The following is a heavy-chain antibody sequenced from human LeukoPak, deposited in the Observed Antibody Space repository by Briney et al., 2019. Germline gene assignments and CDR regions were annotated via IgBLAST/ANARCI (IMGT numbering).Heavy chain of an antibody. V-gene: IGHV1-2*02. D-gene: IGHD2-21*02. CDR1: GYTFTGYY. CDR2: INPNSGGT. CDR3: AREPSYCGGDRYSDY. J-gene: IGHJ4*02. Sequence: ASVKVSCKASGYTFTGYYMHWVRQAPGQGLEWMGWINPNSGGTNYAQKFQGRVTMTRDTSISTAYMELSRLRSDDTAVYYCAREPSYCGGDRYSDYWGQGTLVTVSS.